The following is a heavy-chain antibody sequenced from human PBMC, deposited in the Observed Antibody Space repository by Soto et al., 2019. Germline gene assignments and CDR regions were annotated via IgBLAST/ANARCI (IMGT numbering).Heavy chain of an antibody. D-gene: IGHD3-10*01. J-gene: IGHJ4*02. CDR2: INAGNGNT. CDR1: GYTFTSYA. V-gene: IGHV1-3*01. CDR3: AREMVRGVGSDY. Sequence: ASVQVSCKASGYTFTSYAMHWVRQAPGQRLEWMGWINAGNGNTKYSQKFQGRVTITRDTSTSTAYMELRSLRSDDTAVFYCAREMVRGVGSDYWGQGTLVTVSS.